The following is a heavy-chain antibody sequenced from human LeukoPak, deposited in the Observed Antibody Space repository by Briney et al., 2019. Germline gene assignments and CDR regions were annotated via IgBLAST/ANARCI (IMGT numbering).Heavy chain of an antibody. D-gene: IGHD5-18*01. Sequence: SETLSLTCTVSDGSISSNSYYWGWIRQPPGKGLEWIGSVSYSGRTYYNPSLESRVTISVDASKNQFSLELNSVTAADTAVYYCARDRISRGYSFGYFELDYWGQGTLVTVSS. CDR2: VSYSGRT. CDR1: DGSISSNSYY. V-gene: IGHV4-39*02. J-gene: IGHJ4*02. CDR3: ARDRISRGYSFGYFELDY.